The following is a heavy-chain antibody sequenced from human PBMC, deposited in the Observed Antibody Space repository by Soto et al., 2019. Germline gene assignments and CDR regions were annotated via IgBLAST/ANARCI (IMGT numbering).Heavy chain of an antibody. V-gene: IGHV3-30-3*01. Sequence: QVQLVESGGGVVQPGRSLRLSCAASGFTFSNHAFHWVRQAPGKGLEWVAVISYDGVNQYYADSVKGRFTISRDNSKNTLYLQMSSLRPEDTAVYYCARGIHLWLRLFDYWGQGTLVTVSS. CDR1: GFTFSNHA. CDR3: ARGIHLWLRLFDY. CDR2: ISYDGVNQ. J-gene: IGHJ4*02. D-gene: IGHD3-10*01.